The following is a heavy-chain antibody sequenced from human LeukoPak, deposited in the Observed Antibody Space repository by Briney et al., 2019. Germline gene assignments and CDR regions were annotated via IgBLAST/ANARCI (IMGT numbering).Heavy chain of an antibody. J-gene: IGHJ4*02. CDR3: ARRGSGYNQNYFDH. CDR1: EFSVGSNY. CDR2: IYSGGST. V-gene: IGHV3-66*01. Sequence: PGGSLRLSCAASEFSVGSNYMTWVRQAPGKGLEWVSLIYSGGSTYYADSVKGRFTISRDNSKNTLYLQMNSLRAEDTAVYYCARRGSGYNQNYFDHWGQGTLVTVSS. D-gene: IGHD3-22*01.